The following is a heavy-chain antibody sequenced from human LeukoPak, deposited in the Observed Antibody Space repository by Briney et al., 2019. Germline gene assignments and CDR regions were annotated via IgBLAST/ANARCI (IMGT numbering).Heavy chain of an antibody. J-gene: IGHJ4*02. V-gene: IGHV3-23*01. CDR1: GFTFSSYA. CDR3: AKGSGNYYGSGSTEIYFDY. CDR2: ISASGCGT. D-gene: IGHD3-10*01. Sequence: GGSLRLSCAAAGFTFSSYAISCVRQAPGKGLEWASAISASGCGTYYAASVPGRFTISRDNSKNTLYLQMNSLRAEDTAVYYCAKGSGNYYGSGSTEIYFDYWGQGTLVTVSS.